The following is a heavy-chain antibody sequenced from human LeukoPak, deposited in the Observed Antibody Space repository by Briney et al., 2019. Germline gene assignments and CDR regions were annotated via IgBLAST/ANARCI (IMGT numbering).Heavy chain of an antibody. CDR1: GFTVSSNY. D-gene: IGHD3-22*01. CDR3: ARVYYYDSSGYIFDY. Sequence: GGSLRLSCAASGFTVSSNYMSWVRQAPVKGLEWVSVIYSVGSTYYADSVKGRFTISRHNSKNTLYLQMNSLRAEDTAVYYCARVYYYDSSGYIFDYWGQGTLVTVSS. CDR2: IYSVGST. J-gene: IGHJ4*02. V-gene: IGHV3-53*04.